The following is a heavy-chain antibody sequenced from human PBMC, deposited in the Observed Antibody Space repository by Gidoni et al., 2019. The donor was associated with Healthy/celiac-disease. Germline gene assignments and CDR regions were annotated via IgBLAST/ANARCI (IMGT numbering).Heavy chain of an antibody. CDR3: TTDNYYDSSGYYYFDY. D-gene: IGHD3-22*01. V-gene: IGHV3-15*01. CDR1: GFTFSNAW. Sequence: EVQLVESGGGLVKPGGSLRLSCAASGFTFSNAWMSWVRQAPGKGLELVGRIKSKTDGGTTDYAAPVKGRFTISRDDSKNTLYLQMNSLKTEDTAVYYCTTDNYYDSSGYYYFDYWGQGTLVTVSS. CDR2: IKSKTDGGTT. J-gene: IGHJ4*02.